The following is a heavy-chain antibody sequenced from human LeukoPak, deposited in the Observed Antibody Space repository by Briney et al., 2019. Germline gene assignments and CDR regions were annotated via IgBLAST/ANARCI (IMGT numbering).Heavy chain of an antibody. CDR3: ARGSSGWYGYFFDY. J-gene: IGHJ4*02. CDR1: GGSFSGYY. V-gene: IGHV4-34*01. CDR2: INHSGST. D-gene: IGHD6-19*01. Sequence: PSETLSLTCAVYGGSFSGYYWSWIRQPPGKGLEWIGEINHSGSTNYNPSLKSRVTISVDTSKNQFSLKLSSVTAADTAVYYCARGSSGWYGYFFDYWGQGTLVTVSS.